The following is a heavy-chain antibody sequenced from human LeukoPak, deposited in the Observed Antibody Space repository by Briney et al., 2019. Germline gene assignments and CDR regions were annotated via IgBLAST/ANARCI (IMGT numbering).Heavy chain of an antibody. CDR1: GFTFSRYW. CDR2: IHEDGGEK. J-gene: IGHJ3*02. D-gene: IGHD3-16*01. Sequence: GGSLRLSCVVSGFTFSRYWMNWVRQAPGKGLEWVANIHEDGGEKYYVDSVKGRFTISRDNAKNSLYLQMNSLRAEDTAVYYCARAGGSGSGAFDIWGQGTMVTVSS. CDR3: ARAGGSGSGAFDI. V-gene: IGHV3-7*05.